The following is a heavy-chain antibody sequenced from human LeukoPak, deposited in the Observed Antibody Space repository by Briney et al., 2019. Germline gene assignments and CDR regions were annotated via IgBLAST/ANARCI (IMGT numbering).Heavy chain of an antibody. CDR2: IHSGGST. Sequence: GGSLRLSCAASGFTVSSNYMSWVRQAPGKGLEWVSVIHSGGSTYYADSVKGRFTISRDNSKNTLYLQMNSLRAEDTAVYYCARVVRGKTNYWGQGTLVTVSS. V-gene: IGHV3-66*02. J-gene: IGHJ4*02. CDR1: GFTVSSNY. CDR3: ARVVRGKTNY. D-gene: IGHD1-14*01.